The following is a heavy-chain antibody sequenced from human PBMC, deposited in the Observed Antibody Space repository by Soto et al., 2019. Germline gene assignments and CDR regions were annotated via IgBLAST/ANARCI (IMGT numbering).Heavy chain of an antibody. D-gene: IGHD5-18*01. CDR3: ARSLEKRGYSYGYDYFDY. CDR1: GFTFSSYA. Sequence: GGSLRLSCAASGFTFSSYAMHWVRQAPGKGLEWVAVISYDGSNKYYADSVKGRFTISRDNSKNTLYLQMNSLRAEDTAVYYCARSLEKRGYSYGYDYFDYWGQGTLVTVSS. V-gene: IGHV3-30-3*01. CDR2: ISYDGSNK. J-gene: IGHJ4*02.